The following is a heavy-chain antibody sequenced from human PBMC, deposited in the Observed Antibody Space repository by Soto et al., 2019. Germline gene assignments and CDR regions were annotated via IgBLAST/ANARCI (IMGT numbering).Heavy chain of an antibody. D-gene: IGHD3-3*01. CDR1: GFTFSFYG. CDR2: ISSSSSII. CDR3: ARDPESLRTDGLGDY. V-gene: IGHV3-48*01. J-gene: IGHJ4*02. Sequence: EVQLVESGGGLVQPGGSLRLSCTASGFTFSFYGMNWVRQAPGKGLEWVSYISSSSSIIYYADSVKGRFTISRDNAKNSLYLQMNSLRAEDTAVYSCARDPESLRTDGLGDYWGQGTLVTVSS.